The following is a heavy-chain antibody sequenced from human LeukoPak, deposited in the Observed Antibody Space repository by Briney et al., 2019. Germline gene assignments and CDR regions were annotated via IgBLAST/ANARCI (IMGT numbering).Heavy chain of an antibody. CDR3: AREERGSFNWFDP. CDR1: GYTFTGYY. D-gene: IGHD1-26*01. J-gene: IGHJ5*02. CDR2: INPNSGGT. V-gene: IGHV1-2*02. Sequence: ASVKVSCKASGYTFTGYYMHWVRQAPGQGLEWMGWINPNSGGTNYAQKFQGRVTMTRDTSISTAYMELSSLRSEDTAVYYCAREERGSFNWFDPWGQGTLVTVSS.